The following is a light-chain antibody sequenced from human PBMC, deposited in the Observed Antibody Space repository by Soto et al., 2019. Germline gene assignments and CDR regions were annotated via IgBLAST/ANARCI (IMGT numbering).Light chain of an antibody. Sequence: QSVLTQPPSASGTPGQRVTISCSGRRSNVGTNLVNWYQQLPGTAPKLLIYAHIQRPSGVPDRFSGSTSGTSASLAISGLQSEDEADPYCAVWDDDLDSYVFGNGTTVTVL. CDR1: RSNVGTNL. CDR3: AVWDDDLDSYV. CDR2: AHI. J-gene: IGLJ1*01. V-gene: IGLV1-44*01.